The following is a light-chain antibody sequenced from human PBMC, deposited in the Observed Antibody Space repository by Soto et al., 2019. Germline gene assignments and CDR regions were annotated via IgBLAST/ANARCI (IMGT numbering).Light chain of an antibody. V-gene: IGKV1-33*01. CDR1: QDISNN. J-gene: IGKJ2*01. CDR3: QQNDFLPYT. CDR2: DAS. Sequence: DIQMTQSPSSLSASVGDRVTITCQASQDISNNLYWYQQKAGKAPRLLIYDASNLQSGVPSRFSGGGSGTDFTLAISSLQPEDIATYFCQQNDFLPYTFGQRTNLEIK.